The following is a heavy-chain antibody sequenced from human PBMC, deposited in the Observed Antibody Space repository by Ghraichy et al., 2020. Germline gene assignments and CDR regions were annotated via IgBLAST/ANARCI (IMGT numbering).Heavy chain of an antibody. CDR1: GYTFTSYG. J-gene: IGHJ6*03. V-gene: IGHV1-18*01. CDR2: ISAYNGNT. Sequence: ASVKVSCKASGYTFTSYGISWVRQAPGQGLEWMGWISAYNGNTNYAQKLQGRVTMTTDTSTSTAYMELRSLRSDDTAVYYCARDLIPSNCSSTSCQREEDYYMDVWGKGTTVTVSS. D-gene: IGHD2-2*01. CDR3: ARDLIPSNCSSTSCQREEDYYMDV.